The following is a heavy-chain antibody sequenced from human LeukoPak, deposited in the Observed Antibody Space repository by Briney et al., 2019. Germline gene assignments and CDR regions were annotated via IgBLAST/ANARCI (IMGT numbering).Heavy chain of an antibody. Sequence: PGGSLRLSCAASGFTFSSYWMHWVRQAPGKGLLWVSRINSDGSVTTYADSVKGRFTISRDNAKNTLYLQMNSLRAEDTAVYYCTRATGSSYGLGLWGQGTLVTVSS. CDR2: INSDGSVT. J-gene: IGHJ4*02. V-gene: IGHV3-74*01. CDR3: TRATGSSYGLGL. D-gene: IGHD1-26*01. CDR1: GFTFSSYW.